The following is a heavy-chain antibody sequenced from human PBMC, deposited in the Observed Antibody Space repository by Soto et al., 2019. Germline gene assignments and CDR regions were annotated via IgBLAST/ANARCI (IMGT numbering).Heavy chain of an antibody. Sequence: QVQLVQSGAEVKKPGASVKVSCKASGYTFTSYGISWVRQAPGQGLEWMGWISAYNGNTNYAQKRQGRVTMTTDTSTSTAYMELRSLRSDDTAVYYCARVRSTDDYYDSSGYYGWFDPWGQGTLVTVSS. J-gene: IGHJ5*02. D-gene: IGHD3-22*01. CDR1: GYTFTSYG. CDR2: ISAYNGNT. CDR3: ARVRSTDDYYDSSGYYGWFDP. V-gene: IGHV1-18*01.